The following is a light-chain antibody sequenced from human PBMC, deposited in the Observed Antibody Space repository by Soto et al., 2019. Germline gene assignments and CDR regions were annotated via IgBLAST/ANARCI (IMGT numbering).Light chain of an antibody. V-gene: IGKV3-20*01. CDR1: QSVSDNY. CDR2: GAS. J-gene: IGKJ4*01. Sequence: EIVLTQSPGTLSLSPGERATLSCRASQSVSDNYLAWYKQKPGQAPRLLIYGASSRATGIPDRFSGSGSGTDFTLTISRLEPEDFAVYYCQQYGSSPPLTFGGGTKVDIK. CDR3: QQYGSSPPLT.